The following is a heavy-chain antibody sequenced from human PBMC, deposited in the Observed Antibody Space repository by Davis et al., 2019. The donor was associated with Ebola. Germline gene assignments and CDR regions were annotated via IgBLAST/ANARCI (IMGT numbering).Heavy chain of an antibody. J-gene: IGHJ6*02. CDR2: INPNSGGT. D-gene: IGHD1-26*01. CDR1: GYTFTGYY. Sequence: ASVKVSCKASGYTFTGYYMHWVRQAPGQGLEWVGWINPNSGGTNYAQKFQGWVTMTRDTSISTAYMELSRLRSDDTAVYYCARDKRELLGYYYGMDVWGQGTTVTVSS. V-gene: IGHV1-2*04. CDR3: ARDKRELLGYYYGMDV.